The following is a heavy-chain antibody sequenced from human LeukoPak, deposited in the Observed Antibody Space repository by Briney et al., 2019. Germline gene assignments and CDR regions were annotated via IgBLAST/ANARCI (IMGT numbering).Heavy chain of an antibody. Sequence: PSETLSLTCAVYGGSFSGYYWSWIRQPPGKGLEWIGEINHSGSTYYNPSLKSRVTISVDTSKNQFSLKLSSVTAADTAVYYCARDNTRDAFDIWGQGTMVTVSS. J-gene: IGHJ3*02. CDR1: GGSFSGYY. CDR2: INHSGST. CDR3: ARDNTRDAFDI. D-gene: IGHD3-3*01. V-gene: IGHV4-34*01.